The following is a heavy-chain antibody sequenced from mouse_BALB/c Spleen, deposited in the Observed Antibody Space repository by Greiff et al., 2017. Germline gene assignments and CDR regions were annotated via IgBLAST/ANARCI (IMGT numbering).Heavy chain of an antibody. D-gene: IGHD2-3*01. CDR2: GQGLEWIG. CDR1: YTFS. Sequence: QVQLKESGPELARPWASVKISCQAFYTFSRRVYFAIRDTNYWMQWVKQRPGQGLEWIGAIYPGNGDTSYNQKFKGKATLTADKSSSTAYMQLSSLTSEDSAVYYCARRGSYDGYYDWYFDVWGAGTTVTVSS. V-gene: IGHV1-87*01. J-gene: IGHJ1*01. CDR3: SEDSAVYYCARRGSYDGYYDWYFDV.